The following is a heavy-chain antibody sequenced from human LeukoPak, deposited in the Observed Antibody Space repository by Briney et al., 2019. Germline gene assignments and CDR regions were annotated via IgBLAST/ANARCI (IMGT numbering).Heavy chain of an antibody. CDR3: TRGAGWLIDY. J-gene: IGHJ4*02. CDR1: DDSISDYY. V-gene: IGHV4-59*01. CDR2: FYNSGRS. Sequence: SEILSLTCTVSDDSISDYYRGWIRQPPGKGLEWIGYFYNSGRSTYNPSLKSRVTISADTSKNHFSLKLNSVTTADTAVYYCTRGAGWLIDYWGQGILVTVSS. D-gene: IGHD3-16*01.